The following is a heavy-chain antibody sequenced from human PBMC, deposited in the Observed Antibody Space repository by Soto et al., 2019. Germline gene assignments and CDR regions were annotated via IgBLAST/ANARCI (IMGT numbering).Heavy chain of an antibody. D-gene: IGHD2-2*01. CDR2: ISAYNGNT. J-gene: IGHJ5*02. Sequence: QVPLVQSGAEVKKPGASVKVSCKASGYTFTSYGISWVRQAPGQGLEWMGWISAYNGNTKYAQKLQGRVTMTTDTSTSTAILELRSLRSDDTAVYYCARDFPRYCSSTSCFPRWFEPWGQGTLVTVSS. V-gene: IGHV1-18*01. CDR1: GYTFTSYG. CDR3: ARDFPRYCSSTSCFPRWFEP.